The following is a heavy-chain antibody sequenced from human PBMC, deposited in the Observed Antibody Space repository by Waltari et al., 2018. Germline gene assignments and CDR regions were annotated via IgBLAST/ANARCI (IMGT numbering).Heavy chain of an antibody. Sequence: EVQLVETGGGLIQPGGSLRLSCAASGFTVSSNYMSWVRPAPGKGLEWVSVIYSGGSTYYADSVKGRFTISRDNSKNTLYLQMNSLRAEDTAVYYCASWGRRELRGAFDIWGQGTMVTVSS. V-gene: IGHV3-53*02. J-gene: IGHJ3*02. CDR3: ASWGRRELRGAFDI. CDR1: GFTVSSNY. D-gene: IGHD1-26*01. CDR2: IYSGGST.